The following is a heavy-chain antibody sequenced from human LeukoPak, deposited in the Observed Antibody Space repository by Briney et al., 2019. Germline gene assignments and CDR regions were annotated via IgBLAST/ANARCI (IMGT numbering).Heavy chain of an antibody. V-gene: IGHV3-21*01. Sequence: GGSLRLSCAASGFTFSSYSMNGVRQAPGRGVEWVSSISSSSSYIYYADSVKGRFTISRDNAKNSLYLQMNSLRAEDRAVYYGAKTGYSSGCRPDYWSQGTLVTVSS. CDR3: AKTGYSSGCRPDY. CDR1: GFTFSSYS. D-gene: IGHD6-19*01. J-gene: IGHJ4*02. CDR2: ISSSSSYI.